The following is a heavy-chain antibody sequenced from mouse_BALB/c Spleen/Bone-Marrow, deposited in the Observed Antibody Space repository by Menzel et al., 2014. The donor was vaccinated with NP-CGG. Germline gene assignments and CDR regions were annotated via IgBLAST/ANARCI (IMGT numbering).Heavy chain of an antibody. CDR1: GFSLTNYG. D-gene: IGHD1-1*01. V-gene: IGHV2-5-1*01. J-gene: IGHJ3*01. CDR2: IWRGGTT. Sequence: QVQLKQSGPSLVQPSQSLSITCTVSGFSLTNYGIYWVRQSPGKGLEWLGVIWRGGTTDYNAAFMSRLSITKGNSKSQVYFKVNSLQADDTAIYYCAKGHYGSSPFAYWRQGTLVTVSA. CDR3: AKGHYGSSPFAY.